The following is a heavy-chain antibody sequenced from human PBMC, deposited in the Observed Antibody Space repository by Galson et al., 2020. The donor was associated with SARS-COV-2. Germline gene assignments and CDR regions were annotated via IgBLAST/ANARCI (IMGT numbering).Heavy chain of an antibody. D-gene: IGHD4-17*01. CDR3: ARGGTVPTDWYYLDH. CDR2: ISVHNDKT. Sequence: ASVKVSCKTSGYTFTNYGISWVRQAPGQGLEWMGWISVHNDKTSYAQKFQGRVTMTTDTSTSTAHMELRSLISDDTAAYYCARGGTVPTDWYYLDHWGQGTMVTVSS. V-gene: IGHV1-18*01. J-gene: IGHJ4*02. CDR1: GYTFTNYG.